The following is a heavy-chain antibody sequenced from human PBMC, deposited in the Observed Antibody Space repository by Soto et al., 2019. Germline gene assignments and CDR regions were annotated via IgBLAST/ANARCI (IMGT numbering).Heavy chain of an antibody. D-gene: IGHD3-3*01. CDR1: GFTFSNAW. V-gene: IGHV3-15*01. Sequence: PGGSLRLSCAASGFTFSNAWMSWVRQAPGKGLELVGRIKSKTDGGTTDYAAPVKGRFTISRDDSKNTLYLQMNSLKTEDTAVYYCTTGPGYDFWSGYYGGYYYYGMDVWGQGTTVTVSS. J-gene: IGHJ6*02. CDR3: TTGPGYDFWSGYYGGYYYYGMDV. CDR2: IKSKTDGGTT.